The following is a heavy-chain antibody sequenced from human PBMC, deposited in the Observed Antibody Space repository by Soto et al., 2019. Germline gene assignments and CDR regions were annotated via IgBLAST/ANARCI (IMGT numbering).Heavy chain of an antibody. CDR3: AASAVVADIY. Sequence: GGSLRLSCAASGFTFSDYYMGWIRQAPGKGLDWLSYISGNGNTIYYADSVKGRFTVSRDNAKNLLYLQMNSLRAEDTAVYYCAASAVVADIYWGQGALVTVSS. CDR1: GFTFSDYY. CDR2: ISGNGNTI. J-gene: IGHJ4*02. D-gene: IGHD2-15*01. V-gene: IGHV3-11*01.